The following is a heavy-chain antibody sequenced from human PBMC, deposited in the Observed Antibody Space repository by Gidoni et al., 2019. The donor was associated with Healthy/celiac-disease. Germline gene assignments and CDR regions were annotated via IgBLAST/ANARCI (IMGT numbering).Heavy chain of an antibody. Sequence: EVQLVESGGGLVQPGGSLRLSCAASGFTVSRNYMIWVRQAPGKGLEWVSVIYGGGSTYFADSVKGRFTISRDNSKNTLYLQMNSLRAEDTAVYYCARGIVVVVAALEAYLDYWGQGTLVTVSS. CDR1: GFTVSRNY. CDR2: IYGGGST. CDR3: ARGIVVVVAALEAYLDY. J-gene: IGHJ4*02. D-gene: IGHD2-15*01. V-gene: IGHV3-66*01.